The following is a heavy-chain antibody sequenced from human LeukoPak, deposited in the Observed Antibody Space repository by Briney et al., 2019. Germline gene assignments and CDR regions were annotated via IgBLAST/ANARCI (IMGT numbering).Heavy chain of an antibody. CDR3: ARRGITMVRGVMSSAFDI. V-gene: IGHV4-59*08. Sequence: SETLSLTCTVSGGSISSYYWSWIRQPPGKGLEWIGYIYYSGSTNYNPSLKSRITISVDTSKNQFSLNLSSVTAADTAVYYCARRGITMVRGVMSSAFDIWGQGTMVTVSS. CDR2: IYYSGST. D-gene: IGHD3-10*01. J-gene: IGHJ3*02. CDR1: GGSISSYY.